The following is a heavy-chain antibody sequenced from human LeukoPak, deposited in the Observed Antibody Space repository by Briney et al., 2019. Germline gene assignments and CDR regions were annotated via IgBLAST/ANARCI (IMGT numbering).Heavy chain of an antibody. J-gene: IGHJ3*02. V-gene: IGHV3-30*04. CDR3: ARSGVTRFGELLSGAFDI. CDR2: ISYDGSNQ. Sequence: GGSLTLSSPASGFTFSTYPMHWVRQAPGKGLEWVAVISYDGSNQYYPDSVKGRFTISRDNSKNTLYLQMTSLRAEDTALYYCARSGVTRFGELLSGAFDIWGQGTMVTVSS. D-gene: IGHD3-10*02. CDR1: GFTFSTYP.